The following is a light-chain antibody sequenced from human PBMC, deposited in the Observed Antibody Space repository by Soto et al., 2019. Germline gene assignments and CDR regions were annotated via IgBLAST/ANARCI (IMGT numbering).Light chain of an antibody. CDR2: ENN. CDR3: GTWTISRSVVV. Sequence: QSVLTQPPSVSAAPGQKVTISCSGSSSNIGNNYVSWYQQLPGTAPKPLIYENNKRPSGIPDRFSGSKSGTSATLGINGLQTWYEDDYYSGTWTISRSVVVFGGGTKVTVL. CDR1: SSNIGNNY. J-gene: IGLJ2*01. V-gene: IGLV1-51*02.